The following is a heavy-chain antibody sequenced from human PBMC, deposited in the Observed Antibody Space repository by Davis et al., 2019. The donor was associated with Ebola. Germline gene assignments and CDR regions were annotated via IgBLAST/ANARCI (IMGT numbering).Heavy chain of an antibody. D-gene: IGHD3-9*01. CDR2: IKYDGSEK. Sequence: PGGSLRLSCAASGFTFSDYWMTWVRQAPGKGLEWVGKIKYDGSEKYYVDSVKGRFTISRDNAKNSLYLQMNSLRAEDTAVYYYARDGAYYDILTGWNWFDPWGQGTLVTVSS. V-gene: IGHV3-7*01. CDR3: ARDGAYYDILTGWNWFDP. CDR1: GFTFSDYW. J-gene: IGHJ5*02.